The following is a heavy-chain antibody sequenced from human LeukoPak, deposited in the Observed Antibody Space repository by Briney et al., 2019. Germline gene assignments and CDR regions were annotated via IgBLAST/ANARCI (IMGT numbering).Heavy chain of an antibody. CDR2: INHSGST. CDR3: AIPVSGSSGWYYNY. D-gene: IGHD6-19*01. V-gene: IGHV4-34*01. CDR1: GGSFSGYY. Sequence: SETLSLNCAVYGGSFSGYYWSWIRQPPGKGLEWIGEINHSGSTNYNPSLKSRVTISVDTSKNQFSLKLSSVTAADTAVYYCAIPVSGSSGWYYNYWGQGTLVTVSS. J-gene: IGHJ4*02.